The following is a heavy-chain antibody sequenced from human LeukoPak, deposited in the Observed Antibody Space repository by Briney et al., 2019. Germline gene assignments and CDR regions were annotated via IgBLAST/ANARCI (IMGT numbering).Heavy chain of an antibody. CDR3: ARLGNYCSGGSCYYFDY. V-gene: IGHV4-39*01. J-gene: IGHJ4*02. D-gene: IGHD2-15*01. Sequence: SETLSLTCTVSGGSISSSSYYWGWIRQPPGKGLEWIGSIYYSGSTYYNPSLKSRVTISVDTSKNQFSLKLSSVTAADTAVYYCARLGNYCSGGSCYYFDYWGQGTLVTVSS. CDR1: GGSISSSSYY. CDR2: IYYSGST.